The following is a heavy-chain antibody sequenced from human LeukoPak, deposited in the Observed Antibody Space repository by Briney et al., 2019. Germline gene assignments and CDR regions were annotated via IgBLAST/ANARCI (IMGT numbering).Heavy chain of an antibody. CDR3: ARRSPYNYGSGSYRGTGGFDP. V-gene: IGHV4-59*08. CDR2: IYYSGST. CDR1: GGSISGYY. D-gene: IGHD3-10*01. Sequence: SETLSLTCTVSGGSISGYYWSWIRQPPGKGLEWIGYIYYSGSTNCNLSLKSRVTISVDTSKNQFSLRLSSVTAADTAVYYCARRSPYNYGSGSYRGTGGFDPWGQGTLVTVSS. J-gene: IGHJ5*02.